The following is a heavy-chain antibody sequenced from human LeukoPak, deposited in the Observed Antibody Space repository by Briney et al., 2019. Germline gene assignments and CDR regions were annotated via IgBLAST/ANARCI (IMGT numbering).Heavy chain of an antibody. CDR2: IRYDGGKT. CDR1: GFSFTNYG. CDR3: ARDRDYYGSGSYTPDY. Sequence: GGSLRLSCAASGFSFTNYGMHWVRQAPGKGLEWVAFIRYDGGKTHYVDSVKGRFTVSRGNSKNTLYLQVNSLRAEDTALYYCARDRDYYGSGSYTPDYWGQGTPVTVSS. V-gene: IGHV3-30*02. D-gene: IGHD3-10*01. J-gene: IGHJ4*02.